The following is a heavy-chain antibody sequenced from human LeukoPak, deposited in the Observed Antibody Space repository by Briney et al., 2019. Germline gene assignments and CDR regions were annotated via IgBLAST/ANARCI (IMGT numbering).Heavy chain of an antibody. CDR1: GGTFSSYA. D-gene: IGHD2-8*01. V-gene: IGHV1-69*05. CDR3: ARDWEPYCTNGVCPFDY. J-gene: IGHJ4*02. CDR2: IIPIFGTA. Sequence: PVKVSCKASGGTFSSYAISWVRQAPGQGLEWMGRIIPIFGTANYAQKFQGRVTITTDESTSTAYMELSSLRSEDTAVYYCARDWEPYCTNGVCPFDYWGQGTLVTVSS.